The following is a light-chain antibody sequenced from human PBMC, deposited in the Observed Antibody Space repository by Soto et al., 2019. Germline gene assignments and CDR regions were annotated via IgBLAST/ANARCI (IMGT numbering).Light chain of an antibody. CDR3: AARDDSLSGHWV. J-gene: IGLJ3*02. V-gene: IGLV1-47*01. CDR1: SSNIGSEY. Sequence: QPVLTQPPSASGTPGQRVTISCSGSSSNIGSEYVVWYQHLPGTAPKLLIYRNNQRPSGVPDRFAGSKSGTSASLAISGLRSEDEADYYCAARDDSLSGHWVFGGGTQLTVL. CDR2: RNN.